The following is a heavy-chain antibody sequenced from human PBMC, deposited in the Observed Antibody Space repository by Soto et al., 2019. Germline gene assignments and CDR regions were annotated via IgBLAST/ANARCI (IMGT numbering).Heavy chain of an antibody. Sequence: SETLSLTCTVSGYSISSGYYWGWIRQPPGKGLEWIGSIYHSGSTYYNQSLKSRVTISVDTSKNQFSLKLSSVTAADTAVYYCARGRTMVNAFDIWGQGTMVTVSS. J-gene: IGHJ3*02. CDR2: IYHSGST. CDR1: GYSISSGYY. CDR3: ARGRTMVNAFDI. V-gene: IGHV4-38-2*02. D-gene: IGHD3-10*01.